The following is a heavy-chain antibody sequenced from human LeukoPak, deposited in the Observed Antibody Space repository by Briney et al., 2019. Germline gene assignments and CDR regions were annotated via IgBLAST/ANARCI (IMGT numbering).Heavy chain of an antibody. V-gene: IGHV4-59*11. Sequence: SETLSLTCTVSGGSISSHYWSWIRQPPGKGLEWIGYIYYSGSTNYNPSLKSRVTISVDTSKNQFSLKLSSVTAADTAVYYCAREERVYGDEGLVRFDPWGQGTLVTVSS. J-gene: IGHJ5*02. CDR2: IYYSGST. CDR3: AREERVYGDEGLVRFDP. CDR1: GGSISSHY. D-gene: IGHD4-17*01.